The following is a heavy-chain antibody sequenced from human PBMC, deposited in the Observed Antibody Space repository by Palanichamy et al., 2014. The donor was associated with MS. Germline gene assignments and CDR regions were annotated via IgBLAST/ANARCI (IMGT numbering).Heavy chain of an antibody. CDR3: ARVSPYSSSWYDAFDI. J-gene: IGHJ3*02. Sequence: VQLVQSGAEVKKPGASVKVSCKASGYTFTSYAMHWVRQAPGQRLEWMGWINAGNGNTKYSQKFQGRVTITRDTSASTAYMERSSLRSEDTAVYYCARVSPYSSSWYDAFDIWGQGTMVTVSS. CDR2: INAGNGNT. V-gene: IGHV1-3*01. CDR1: GYTFTSYA. D-gene: IGHD6-13*01.